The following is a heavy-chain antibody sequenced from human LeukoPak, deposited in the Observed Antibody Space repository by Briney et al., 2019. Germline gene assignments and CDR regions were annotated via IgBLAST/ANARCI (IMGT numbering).Heavy chain of an antibody. CDR2: MYHSGST. CDR3: ARASFGERRRFNCFDP. CDR1: GFSISSGYY. J-gene: IGHJ5*02. V-gene: IGHV4-38-2*02. D-gene: IGHD3-10*01. Sequence: SETLSLTCTVSGFSISSGYYWGWVRPPPGKGLEWIATMYHSGSTYYNPSLKSRVTISVDTSRNQVSMKLSSVTAADTAVYYCARASFGERRRFNCFDPWGQGTLVTVSS.